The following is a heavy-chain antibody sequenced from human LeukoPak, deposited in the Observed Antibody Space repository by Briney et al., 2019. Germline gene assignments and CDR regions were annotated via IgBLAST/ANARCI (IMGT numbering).Heavy chain of an antibody. V-gene: IGHV3-30-3*01. CDR1: GFTVSSNY. CDR2: ISYDGSNK. CDR3: ARDFGGRNYFNY. D-gene: IGHD2-15*01. Sequence: GGSLRLSCAASGFTVSSNYMSWVRQAPGKGLEWVAVISYDGSNKYYADSVEGRFTISRDNSKNTLYLQMISLRAEDTALYYCARDFGGRNYFNYWGQGTLVTVSS. J-gene: IGHJ4*02.